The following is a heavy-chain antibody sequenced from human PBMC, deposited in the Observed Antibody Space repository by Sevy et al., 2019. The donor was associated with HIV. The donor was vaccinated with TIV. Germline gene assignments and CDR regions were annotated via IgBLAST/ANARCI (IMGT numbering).Heavy chain of an antibody. V-gene: IGHV6-1*01. CDR1: GDSVSSNSAA. D-gene: IGHD3-10*01. CDR3: ARVGYYYGSGATYYGMDV. Sequence: SQTLSLTCAISGDSVSSNSAAWNWIRQSPSRGLEWLGRTYYRSKWYNDYAVSVKSRITINPDTSKNQFSLQLNSVTPEETAVYYCARVGYYYGSGATYYGMDVWGQGTTVTVSS. CDR2: TYYRSKWYN. J-gene: IGHJ6*02.